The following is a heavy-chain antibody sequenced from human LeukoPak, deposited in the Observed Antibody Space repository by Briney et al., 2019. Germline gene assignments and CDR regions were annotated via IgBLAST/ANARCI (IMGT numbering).Heavy chain of an antibody. D-gene: IGHD1-14*01. V-gene: IGHV4-39*01. CDR2: IYYSGST. CDR1: GGSISSSSYY. Sequence: PSETLSLTCTVSGGSISSSSYYWGWIRQPPGKGLEWIGSIYYSGSTYYNPSLKSRVTISVDTSKNQFSLKLSSVTAADTAVYYCARLASGSYRPFEYFQHWGQGTLVTVSS. J-gene: IGHJ1*01. CDR3: ARLASGSYRPFEYFQH.